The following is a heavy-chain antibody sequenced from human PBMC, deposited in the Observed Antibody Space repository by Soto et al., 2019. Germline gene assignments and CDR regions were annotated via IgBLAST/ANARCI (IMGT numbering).Heavy chain of an antibody. CDR1: GGSFSGYY. V-gene: IGHV4-34*01. CDR3: ASYYDSSGRNWFDP. D-gene: IGHD3-22*01. J-gene: IGHJ5*02. CDR2: INHSGST. Sequence: SETLSLTCAVYGGSFSGYYWSWIRQPPGKGLEWIGEINHSGSTNYNPSLKSRVTISVDTSKNQFSLKLSSVTAADTAVYYCASYYDSSGRNWFDPWGQGTLVTVSS.